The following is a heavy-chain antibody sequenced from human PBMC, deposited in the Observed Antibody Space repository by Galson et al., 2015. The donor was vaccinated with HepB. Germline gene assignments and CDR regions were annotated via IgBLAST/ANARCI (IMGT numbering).Heavy chain of an antibody. Sequence: SVKVSCKASGGTFSSYTISWVRQAPGQGLEWMGRIIPILGIANYAQKFQGRVTITADKSTSTAYTELSSLRPEDAAVYYCARAIVVVSLDAFDIWGQGTMVTVSS. CDR2: IIPILGIA. J-gene: IGHJ3*02. D-gene: IGHD3-22*01. CDR1: GGTFSSYT. V-gene: IGHV1-69*02. CDR3: ARAIVVVSLDAFDI.